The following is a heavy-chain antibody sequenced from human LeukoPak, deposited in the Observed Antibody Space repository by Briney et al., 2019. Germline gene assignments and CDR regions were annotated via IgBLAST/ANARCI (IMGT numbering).Heavy chain of an antibody. D-gene: IGHD2-2*01. V-gene: IGHV1-2*02. CDR1: GYTFIAYY. J-gene: IGHJ6*02. CDR2: INPNSGGT. CDR3: ARDPGSAAAGGYYYGMDV. Sequence: ASVKVSCKASGYTFIAYYMHWVRQAPGQGLEWMGWINPNSGGTNYAQKFQGRVTMTRDTSISTAYMELSRLRSDDTAVYYCARDPGSAAAGGYYYGMDVWGQGTTVTVSS.